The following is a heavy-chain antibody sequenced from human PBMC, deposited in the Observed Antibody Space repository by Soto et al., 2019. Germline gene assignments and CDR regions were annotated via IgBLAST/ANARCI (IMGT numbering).Heavy chain of an antibody. CDR3: AATYYDFWSGYSLPYYYYGMDV. D-gene: IGHD3-3*01. CDR2: IIPIFGTA. V-gene: IGHV1-69*05. Sequence: SVKVSCKASGGTFSSYAISWVRQAPGQGLEWMGGIIPIFGTAKYAQILQGRVSMTTDTSTKTAYMELRSLRSDDTAVYYCAATYYDFWSGYSLPYYYYGMDVWGQGTTVTVSS. J-gene: IGHJ6*02. CDR1: GGTFSSYA.